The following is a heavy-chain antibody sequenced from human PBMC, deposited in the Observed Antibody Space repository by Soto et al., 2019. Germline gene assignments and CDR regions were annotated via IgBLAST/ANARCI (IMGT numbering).Heavy chain of an antibody. J-gene: IGHJ6*02. Sequence: QVQLVESGGGVVQPGRSLRLSCAASGFTFSSYAMHWVRQAPGKGLEWVAVISYDGSNKYYADSVKGRFTISRDNSKNTLYLQMNSLRAEDTAVYYCARDTATTPSQDGMDVWGQGTTVTVSS. CDR1: GFTFSSYA. CDR3: ARDTATTPSQDGMDV. V-gene: IGHV3-30-3*01. CDR2: ISYDGSNK. D-gene: IGHD6-25*01.